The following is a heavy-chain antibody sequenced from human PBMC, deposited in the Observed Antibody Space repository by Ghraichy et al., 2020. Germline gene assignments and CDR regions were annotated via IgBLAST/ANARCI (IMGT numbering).Heavy chain of an antibody. Sequence: SETLSLTCTVSGGSISNSSYYWGWIRQPPGKGLEWIGSIYYSGSAYYNPSLKSRVTISVDTPRNQFSLNLRSVTAADTAIYYCARGLLGYCSSISCYGFDYWGQGPLVTV. D-gene: IGHD2-2*01. V-gene: IGHV4-39*01. CDR2: IYYSGSA. CDR1: GGSISNSSYY. J-gene: IGHJ4*02. CDR3: ARGLLGYCSSISCYGFDY.